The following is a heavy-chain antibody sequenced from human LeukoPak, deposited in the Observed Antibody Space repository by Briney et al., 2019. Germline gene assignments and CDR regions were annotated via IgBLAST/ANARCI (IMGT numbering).Heavy chain of an antibody. J-gene: IGHJ6*02. CDR1: GGSFSGYY. Sequence: SETLSLTCAVYGGSFSGYYWSWIRQPPGKGLEWIGYIYYSGSTNYNPSLKSRVTISVDTSKNQFSLKLSSVTAADTAVYYCARVSLYCGGDCYSEIDYYYGMDVWGQGTTVTVSS. CDR2: IYYSGST. CDR3: ARVSLYCGGDCYSEIDYYYGMDV. V-gene: IGHV4-59*01. D-gene: IGHD2-21*02.